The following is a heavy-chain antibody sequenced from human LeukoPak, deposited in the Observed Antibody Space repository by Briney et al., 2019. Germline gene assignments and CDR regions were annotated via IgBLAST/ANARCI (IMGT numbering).Heavy chain of an antibody. V-gene: IGHV4-61*08. CDR3: ARRNDFWSGRYTDAFDI. CDR2: IYYSGST. Sequence: PSETLSLTCAVSGGSISSGGYYWSWIRQHPGKGLEWIGYIYYSGSTNYNPSLKSRVTISVDTSKNQFSLKLSSVTAADTAVYYCARRNDFWSGRYTDAFDIWGQGTMVTVSS. J-gene: IGHJ3*02. CDR1: GGSISSGGYY. D-gene: IGHD3-3*01.